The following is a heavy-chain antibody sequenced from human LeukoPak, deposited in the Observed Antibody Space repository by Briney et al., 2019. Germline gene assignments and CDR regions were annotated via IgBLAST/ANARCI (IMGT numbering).Heavy chain of an antibody. V-gene: IGHV3-43*02. CDR2: ISNNGGST. D-gene: IGHD2-2*01. CDR3: ANVPFDY. CDR1: GFTFDDYA. J-gene: IGHJ4*02. Sequence: GGSLRLSCAASGFTFDDYAMHWVRQAPGKGLEWVSLISNNGGSTYYADSVKGRFTISRDNSKNSLYLQMNSLRTEDTALYYCANVPFDYSGQGTLVTVSS.